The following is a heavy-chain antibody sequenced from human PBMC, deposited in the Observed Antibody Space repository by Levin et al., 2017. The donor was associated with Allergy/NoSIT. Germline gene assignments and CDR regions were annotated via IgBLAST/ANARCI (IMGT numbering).Heavy chain of an antibody. Sequence: SCAASGFTFSSYIMHWVRQAPGKGLEWVTVISSDGSNKHYADSVKGRFTISRDNSKNTLYLQMNSLRAEDTAVYYCATAGESGSYFDYWGQGTLVTVSS. D-gene: IGHD1-26*01. CDR3: ATAGESGSYFDY. CDR2: ISSDGSNK. J-gene: IGHJ4*02. CDR1: GFTFSSYI. V-gene: IGHV3-30*04.